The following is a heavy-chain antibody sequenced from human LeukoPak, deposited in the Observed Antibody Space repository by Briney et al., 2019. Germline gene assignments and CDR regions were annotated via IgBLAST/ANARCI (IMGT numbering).Heavy chain of an antibody. Sequence: PSETLSLTCAVYGGSFSGYYWSWIRQPPGKGLEWIGYIYYSGGTNYNPSLKSRVTISVDTSKNQFSLKLSSVTAADTAVYYCARTAIVGATPFDYWGQGTLVTVSS. D-gene: IGHD1-26*01. J-gene: IGHJ4*02. CDR3: ARTAIVGATPFDY. CDR1: GGSFSGYY. CDR2: IYYSGGT. V-gene: IGHV4-59*01.